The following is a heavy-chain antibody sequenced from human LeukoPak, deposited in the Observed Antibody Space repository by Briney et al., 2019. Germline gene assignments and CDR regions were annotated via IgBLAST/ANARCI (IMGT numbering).Heavy chain of an antibody. CDR2: INHSGST. Sequence: SETLSLTCAVYGGSFSGYYWSWIRQPPGKGLEWIGEINHSGSTNYNPSLKSRVTILVDTSKNQFSLKLSSVTAADTAVYYCARGRTPRITMVRGVIYLDYWGQGTLVTVSS. CDR1: GGSFSGYY. D-gene: IGHD3-10*01. CDR3: ARGRTPRITMVRGVIYLDY. J-gene: IGHJ4*02. V-gene: IGHV4-34*01.